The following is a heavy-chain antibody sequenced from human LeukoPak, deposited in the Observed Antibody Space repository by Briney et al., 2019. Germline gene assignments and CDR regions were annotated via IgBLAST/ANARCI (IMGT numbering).Heavy chain of an antibody. J-gene: IGHJ4*02. CDR1: QLNFRDCW. D-gene: IGHD3-9*01. CDR2: TGQDGTSI. CDR3: ATTVPGYPDDYFDN. V-gene: IGHV3-7*01. Sequence: RGTLSLSCTSTQLNFRDCWMSRFRWSPGKGLERVAHTGQDGTSIYYVDSVKGRFTISRDNAKNSLYLQMDSLRVEDTAVYYCATTVPGYPDDYFDNWGQGTLVTVSS.